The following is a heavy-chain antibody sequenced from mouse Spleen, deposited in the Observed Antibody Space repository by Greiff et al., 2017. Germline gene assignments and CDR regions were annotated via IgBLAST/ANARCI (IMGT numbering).Heavy chain of an antibody. Sequence: QVQLQQSGPGLVQPSQSLSITCPVSGFSLTSYGVHWVRQSPGKGLEWLGVIWSGGSTDYNAAFISRLSISKDNSKSQVFFKMNSLQADDTAIYYCARKRMGYWYFDVWGAGTTVTVSS. CDR2: IWSGGST. D-gene: IGHD2-3*01. CDR1: GFSLTSYG. CDR3: ARKRMGYWYFDV. J-gene: IGHJ1*01. V-gene: IGHV2-2*01.